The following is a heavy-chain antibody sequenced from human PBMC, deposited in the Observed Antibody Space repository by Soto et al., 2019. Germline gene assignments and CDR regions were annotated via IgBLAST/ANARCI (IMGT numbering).Heavy chain of an antibody. CDR1: GYIFVNYG. D-gene: IGHD2-2*03. CDR2: ISPYTGNT. CDR3: VMLDNDVTPTPKDV. Sequence: QVQLVQSGDEVKKPGASVKVSCKASGYIFVNYGIAWVRQATGQGLEWMGWISPYTGNTHSATKVQGRLTMTTDTSTSTAYMDLGSLTSDDTGVYNCVMLDNDVTPTPKDVWGQGTKVTVYS. J-gene: IGHJ6*02. V-gene: IGHV1-18*01.